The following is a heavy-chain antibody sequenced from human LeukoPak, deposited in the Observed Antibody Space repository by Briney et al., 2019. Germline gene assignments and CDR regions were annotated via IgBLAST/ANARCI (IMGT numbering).Heavy chain of an antibody. CDR3: ARAGPIAVAGRHQIEFDY. CDR2: INPNSGGT. CDR1: GYTFTGYY. V-gene: IGHV1-2*04. J-gene: IGHJ4*02. Sequence: GASVKVSCKASGYTFTGYYMHWVRQAPGQGLEWMGWINPNSGGTNYAQKFQGWVTMTRDTSISTAYMELSRLRSDDTAVYYCARAGPIAVAGRHQIEFDYWGQGTLVTVSS. D-gene: IGHD6-19*01.